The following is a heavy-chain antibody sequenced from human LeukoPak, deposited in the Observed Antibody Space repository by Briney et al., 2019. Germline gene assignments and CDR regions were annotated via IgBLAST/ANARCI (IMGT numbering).Heavy chain of an antibody. V-gene: IGHV3-21*01. Sequence: GGSLRLSCAASGFTFSSYSMNWVRQAPGKGLEWVSSISSSSSFIYYADSVKGRFTISRDNAKNSLYLQMNSLRAEDTAVYYCARSPEQYFGVVIMSLRGAFDIWGQGTMVTVSS. J-gene: IGHJ3*02. D-gene: IGHD3-3*01. CDR2: ISSSSSFI. CDR3: ARSPEQYFGVVIMSLRGAFDI. CDR1: GFTFSSYS.